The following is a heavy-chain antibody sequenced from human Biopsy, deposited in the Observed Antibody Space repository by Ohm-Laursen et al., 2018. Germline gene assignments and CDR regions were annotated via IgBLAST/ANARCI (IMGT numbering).Heavy chain of an antibody. CDR1: GGTFSNYG. CDR2: NIPILGTG. D-gene: IGHD3-9*01. CDR3: ATKLTGYFHH. Sequence: SVKVSCKAPGGTFSNYGVNWVRQAPGQGLEWPGGNIPILGTGNYAQKFQDRVTVAADTSTSTATMELRSLRSDDTAMYYCATKLTGYFHHWGQGTLVIVSS. J-gene: IGHJ1*01. V-gene: IGHV1-69*06.